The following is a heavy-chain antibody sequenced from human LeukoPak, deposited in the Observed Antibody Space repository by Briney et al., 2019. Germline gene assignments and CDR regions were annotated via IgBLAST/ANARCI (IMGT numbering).Heavy chain of an antibody. CDR3: ARSYVGGFWFDP. V-gene: IGHV4-30-4*01. CDR1: GGSISSGDYY. CDR2: IYYSGST. D-gene: IGHD4-23*01. J-gene: IGHJ5*02. Sequence: SQTLSLTCTVSGGSISSGDYYWSWIRQPPGKGLEWIGYIYYSGSTYYNPSLKSRVTISVDTSKNQSSLKLSSVTAADTAVYYCARSYVGGFWFDPWGQGTLVTVSS.